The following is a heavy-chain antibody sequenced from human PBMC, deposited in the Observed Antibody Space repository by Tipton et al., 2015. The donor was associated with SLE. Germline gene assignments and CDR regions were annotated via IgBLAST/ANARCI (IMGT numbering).Heavy chain of an antibody. Sequence: QSGPEVKKPGASVKDSCKASGYTFTSSGISWVRQAPGQGLEWKGWISAYNGNTNYAQKLQGRITMTTDTSTSTAYMELRSLRSDDTAVYYCVRERRRFGGGPGAFDIWGQGTMVTVSS. CDR1: GYTFTSSG. CDR3: VRERRRFGGGPGAFDI. D-gene: IGHD2-15*01. J-gene: IGHJ3*02. CDR2: ISAYNGNT. V-gene: IGHV1-18*01.